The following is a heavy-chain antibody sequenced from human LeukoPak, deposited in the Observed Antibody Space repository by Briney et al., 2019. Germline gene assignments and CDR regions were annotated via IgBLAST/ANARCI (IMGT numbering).Heavy chain of an antibody. Sequence: SVKVSCKASGGTFSSYAISWVRQAPGQGLEWMGGIIPIFGTANYAQKFQGRVTITADESTSTVYMELSSLRSEDTAVYYCAREVIGYCSSTSCPFDPWGQGTLVTVSS. CDR2: IIPIFGTA. CDR1: GGTFSSYA. J-gene: IGHJ5*02. CDR3: AREVIGYCSSTSCPFDP. D-gene: IGHD2-2*01. V-gene: IGHV1-69*13.